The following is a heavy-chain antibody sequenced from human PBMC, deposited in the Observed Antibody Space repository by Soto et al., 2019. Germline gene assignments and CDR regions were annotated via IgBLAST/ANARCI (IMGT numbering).Heavy chain of an antibody. D-gene: IGHD3-3*01. CDR1: GGSISSYY. CDR3: ARDSLPEWPLDY. J-gene: IGHJ4*02. V-gene: IGHV4-59*01. Sequence: ASETLSLTCTVSGGSISSYYWSWIRQPPGKGLEWIGYIYYSGSTNYNPSLKSRVTISVDTSKNQFSLKLSSVTAADTAVYYCARDSLPEWPLDYWGQGTLVTVSS. CDR2: IYYSGST.